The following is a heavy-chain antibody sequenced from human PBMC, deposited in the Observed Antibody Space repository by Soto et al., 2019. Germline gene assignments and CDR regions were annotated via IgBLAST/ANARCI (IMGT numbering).Heavy chain of an antibody. Sequence: GGSLRLSCAASGFTFSSYAMSWVRQAPGKGLEWVSAISGSGGSTYYADSVKDRFTISRDNSKNTLYLQMNSLRAEDTAVYYCANDILTGYMAPGYWGQGTLVTVSS. V-gene: IGHV3-23*01. CDR1: GFTFSSYA. CDR2: ISGSGGST. D-gene: IGHD3-9*01. CDR3: ANDILTGYMAPGY. J-gene: IGHJ4*02.